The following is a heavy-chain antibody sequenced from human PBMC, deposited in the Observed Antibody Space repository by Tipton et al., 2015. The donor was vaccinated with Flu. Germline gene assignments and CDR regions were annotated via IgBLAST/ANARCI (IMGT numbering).Heavy chain of an antibody. CDR1: GFTFSIYA. V-gene: IGHV4-38-2*01. J-gene: IGHJ5*02. Sequence: LRLSCAASGFTFSIYAMSWVRQAPGKGLEWIGNVFHSGSKYYNPSLRSRVTISVDTSKNQFSLKMSSVTAADTAVYFCARRDYSNYVSQPKNWFDLWGQGILVTVSA. CDR3: ARRDYSNYVSQPKNWFDL. D-gene: IGHD4-11*01. CDR2: VFHSGSK.